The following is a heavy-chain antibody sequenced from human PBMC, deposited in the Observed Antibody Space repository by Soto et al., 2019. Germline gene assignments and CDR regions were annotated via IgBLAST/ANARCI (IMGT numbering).Heavy chain of an antibody. V-gene: IGHV4-31*03. CDR3: AGGGSIVVSTRRLMDV. CDR2: IYYSGST. CDR1: GGSISSGGYY. Sequence: SETLSLTCTVSGGSISSGGYYWSWIRQHPGKGLEWIGYIYYSGSTCYNPSLKSRVTISVDSPKNQFSLKLSSVTVADTAFYYCAGGGSIVVSTRRLMDVWGKGTTVTVSS. J-gene: IGHJ6*03. D-gene: IGHD3-22*01.